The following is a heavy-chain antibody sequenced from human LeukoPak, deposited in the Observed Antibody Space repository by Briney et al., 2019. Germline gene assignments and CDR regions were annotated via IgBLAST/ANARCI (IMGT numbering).Heavy chain of an antibody. D-gene: IGHD3-22*01. V-gene: IGHV3-33*01. CDR3: ARGSYYDSSGYWADY. Sequence: PGGSLRLSCAASGFTFSSNGIHWVRQAPGKGLEWVAVIWYDGSKKYYADSVKGRFTISRDNSKNTLYLQMDSLRAEDTAVYYCARGSYYDSSGYWADYWGQGTLVTVSS. CDR1: GFTFSSNG. J-gene: IGHJ4*02. CDR2: IWYDGSKK.